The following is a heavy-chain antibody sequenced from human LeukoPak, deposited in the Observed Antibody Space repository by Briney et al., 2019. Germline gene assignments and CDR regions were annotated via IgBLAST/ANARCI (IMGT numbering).Heavy chain of an antibody. CDR1: GYTFTSYD. J-gene: IGHJ6*02. D-gene: IGHD1-26*01. V-gene: IGHV1-8*01. CDR2: MNSNSGNT. CDR3: ARDLGILYGMDV. Sequence: ASVKVSCKASGYTFTSYDIHWVRQATGQGLEWMGWMNSNSGNTGYAQKFQGRVTMTRNASISTAYMELSSLRSEDTAVYYCARDLGILYGMDVWGQGTTVTVS.